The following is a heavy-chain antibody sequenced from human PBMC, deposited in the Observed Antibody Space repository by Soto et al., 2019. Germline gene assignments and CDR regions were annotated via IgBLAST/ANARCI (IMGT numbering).Heavy chain of an antibody. CDR2: ITPKLGTP. CDR1: GGTFSSYT. V-gene: IGHV1-69*01. D-gene: IGHD3-22*01. CDR3: ERDGTLYDSRAYYYLY. Sequence: QVQQVQAGAEVKKPESSVKVSCKASGGTFSSYTITWVRQAPGQGLEGLGGITPKLGTPNYAQNCRCRDTNTADEATSTAYMELYNLRSEDTAMYFCERDGTLYDSRAYYYLYWGPGTLVTVSS. J-gene: IGHJ4*02.